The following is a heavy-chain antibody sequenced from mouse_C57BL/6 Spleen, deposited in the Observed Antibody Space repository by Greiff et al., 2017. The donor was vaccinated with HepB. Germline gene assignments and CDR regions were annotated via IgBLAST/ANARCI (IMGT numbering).Heavy chain of an antibody. Sequence: EVKLVESGGGLVKPGGSLKLSCAASGFTFSSYAMSWVRQTPEKRLEWVATISDGGSYTYYPDNVKGRFTISRDNAKNNLYLQMSHLKSEDTAMYYCARDRGYGNPFAYWGQGTLVTVSA. CDR2: ISDGGSYT. V-gene: IGHV5-4*01. J-gene: IGHJ3*01. CDR1: GFTFSSYA. CDR3: ARDRGYGNPFAY. D-gene: IGHD2-1*01.